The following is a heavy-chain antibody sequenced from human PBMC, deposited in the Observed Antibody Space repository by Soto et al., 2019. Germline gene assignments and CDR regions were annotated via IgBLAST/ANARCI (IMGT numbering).Heavy chain of an antibody. CDR1: GGTFSSYT. J-gene: IGHJ6*03. D-gene: IGHD2-15*01. Sequence: SVKVSFKASGGTFSSYTISWVRQAPGQGLEWMGRIIPILGIANYAQKFQGRVTITADKSTSTAYMELSSLRSEDTAVYYCVRGSSGGRDYYMDVWGKRTTVTGSS. V-gene: IGHV1-69*02. CDR2: IIPILGIA. CDR3: VRGSSGGRDYYMDV.